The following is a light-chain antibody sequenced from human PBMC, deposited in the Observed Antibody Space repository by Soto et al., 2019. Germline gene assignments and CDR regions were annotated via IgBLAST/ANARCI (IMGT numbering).Light chain of an antibody. V-gene: IGLV1-47*01. Sequence: QSALTPPPSASGTPGQGVTISCSGSTSNIGSNYVYWYQQLPGTAPKLLIYRNNQRPSGVPDRFSGSKSDTSASLAISGLRSDDEADYFCATWDDSLNGFYVFGTGTKVTV. CDR3: ATWDDSLNGFYV. CDR2: RNN. CDR1: TSNIGSNY. J-gene: IGLJ1*01.